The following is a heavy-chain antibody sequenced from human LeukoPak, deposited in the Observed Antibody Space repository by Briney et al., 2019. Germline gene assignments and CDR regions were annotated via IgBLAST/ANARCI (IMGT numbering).Heavy chain of an antibody. CDR2: IIPILGIA. Sequence: GASVKVSCKASGGTFSSYAISWVRQAPGQGLEWMGRIIPILGIANYAQKFQGRVTITADKSTSTAYMEPSSLRSEDTAVYYCARKDLYSSSWYTEFEYFQHWGQGTLVTVSS. D-gene: IGHD6-13*01. V-gene: IGHV1-69*04. CDR3: ARKDLYSSSWYTEFEYFQH. J-gene: IGHJ1*01. CDR1: GGTFSSYA.